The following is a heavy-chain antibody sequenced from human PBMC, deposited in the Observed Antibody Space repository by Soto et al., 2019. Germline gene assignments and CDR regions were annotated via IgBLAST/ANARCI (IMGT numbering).Heavy chain of an antibody. CDR3: ASLTYYYDSRLSDY. D-gene: IGHD3-22*01. J-gene: IGHJ4*02. V-gene: IGHV4-39*01. Sequence: QLQLQESGPGLVKPSETLSLTCTVSGGSISSSSYYWGWIRQPPGKGLEWIGSIYYSGNTYYNPSLKSRVTISVDPSKNQFSLKLSSVTAADTAVYYCASLTYYYDSRLSDYWGQGTLVTVSS. CDR2: IYYSGNT. CDR1: GGSISSSSYY.